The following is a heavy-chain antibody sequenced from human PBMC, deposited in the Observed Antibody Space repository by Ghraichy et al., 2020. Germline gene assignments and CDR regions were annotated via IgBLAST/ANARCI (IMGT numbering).Heavy chain of an antibody. CDR1: GFTFSSYW. D-gene: IGHD3-10*01. CDR3: ARGSMVRGVISES. CDR2: INSDGSST. Sequence: SCAASGFTFSSYWMHWVRQAPGKGLVWVSRINSDGSSTSYADSVKGRFTISRDNAKNTLYLQMNSLRAEDTAVYYCARGSMVRGVISESWGQGTLVTVSS. V-gene: IGHV3-74*01. J-gene: IGHJ4*02.